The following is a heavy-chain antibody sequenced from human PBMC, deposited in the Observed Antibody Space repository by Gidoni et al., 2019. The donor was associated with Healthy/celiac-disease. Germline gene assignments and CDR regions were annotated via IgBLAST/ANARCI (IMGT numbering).Heavy chain of an antibody. J-gene: IGHJ4*02. CDR3: ARGLVGY. CDR1: GGSFSGYY. CDR2: INHSGST. D-gene: IGHD2-15*01. V-gene: IGHV4-34*01. Sequence: QVQLQQWGAGLLKPSETLSLTCAVYGGSFSGYYWSWIRQHPGKGLECIGEINHSGSTNDNPSLKSRVTISVDTSKNQSSLKLSSVTAADTAVYYCARGLVGYWGQGTLVTVSS.